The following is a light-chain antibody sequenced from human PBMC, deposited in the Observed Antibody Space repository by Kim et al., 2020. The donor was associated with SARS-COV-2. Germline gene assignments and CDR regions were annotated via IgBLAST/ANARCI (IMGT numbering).Light chain of an antibody. CDR2: KVS. CDR1: QSLVHSDGNTY. V-gene: IGKV2-30*02. Sequence: DVVMTQSPLSLPVTLGQPASISCRSSQSLVHSDGNTYLNWFHQRPGQSPRRLIYKVSNRDSGVPDRISGSGSGADFTLKISRVEAEDVGVYYCMQGTNWPPSFGQGTKVDIK. J-gene: IGKJ1*01. CDR3: MQGTNWPPS.